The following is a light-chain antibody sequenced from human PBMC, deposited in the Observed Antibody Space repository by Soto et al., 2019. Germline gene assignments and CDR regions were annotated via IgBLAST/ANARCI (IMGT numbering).Light chain of an antibody. Sequence: QSVLTQPASVSGSPGQSITISCIGTISDVGSYDLVSWYQQHPGKAPRLMIYEGSKRPSGVSNRFFGSKSGNTASLAISGLQAEDEADYCCSSYTTTSNYVFGTGTKVTVL. J-gene: IGLJ1*01. CDR2: EGS. V-gene: IGLV2-14*02. CDR3: SSYTTTSNYV. CDR1: ISDVGSYDL.